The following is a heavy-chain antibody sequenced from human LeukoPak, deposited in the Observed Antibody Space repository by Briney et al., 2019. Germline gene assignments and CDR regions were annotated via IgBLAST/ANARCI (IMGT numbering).Heavy chain of an antibody. V-gene: IGHV4-34*01. CDR2: INHSGSI. CDR1: GGSFSGYY. CDR3: ARTSSGYTLDY. Sequence: SSETLSLTCAVYGGSFSGYYWSWIRQPPGKGLEWIGEINHSGSINYNPSLKSRVTISVDTSKNQFSLKLSSVTAADTAVYYCARTSSGYTLDYWGQGTLVTVSS. D-gene: IGHD3-22*01. J-gene: IGHJ4*02.